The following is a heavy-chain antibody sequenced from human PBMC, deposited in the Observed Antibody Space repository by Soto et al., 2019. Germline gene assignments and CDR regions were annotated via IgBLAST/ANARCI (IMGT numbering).Heavy chain of an antibody. CDR2: ISYDGSNK. CDR3: ARTPYSSSWEPFDY. CDR1: GFTFSSYA. D-gene: IGHD6-13*01. Sequence: QVQLVESGGGVVQPGRSLRLSCAASGFTFSSYAMHWVRQAPGKGLEWVAVISYDGSNKYYADSVKGRFTISRDNSKNTLYLKMNSLRAEDTAVYYCARTPYSSSWEPFDYGGQGTLVTVSS. J-gene: IGHJ4*02. V-gene: IGHV3-30-3*01.